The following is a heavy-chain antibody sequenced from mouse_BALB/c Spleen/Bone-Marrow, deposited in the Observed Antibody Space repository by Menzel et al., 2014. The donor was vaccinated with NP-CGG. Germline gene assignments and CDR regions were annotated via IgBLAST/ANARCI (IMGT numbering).Heavy chain of an antibody. CDR2: INPYNDGT. V-gene: IGHV1-14*01. Sequence: EVQLVESGLELVKPGASVKMSCKASGYTFTSYVMHWVKQKPGQGLEWIGYINPYNDGTKYNEKFKGKATLTSDKSSSTAYMELSSLTSEDSAVYYCARGGYGNVYYAMDYWGQGTSVTVSS. D-gene: IGHD2-10*02. CDR3: ARGGYGNVYYAMDY. CDR1: GYTFTSYV. J-gene: IGHJ4*01.